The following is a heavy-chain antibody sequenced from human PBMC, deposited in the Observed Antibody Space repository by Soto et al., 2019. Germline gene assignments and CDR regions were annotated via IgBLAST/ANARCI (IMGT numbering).Heavy chain of an antibody. CDR2: INHSGST. D-gene: IGHD2-2*01. CDR1: GGSISSYY. CDR3: ARVWGYCSSTSCHPGESSYGMDV. Sequence: SETLSLTCTVSGGSISSYYWSWIRQPPGKGLEWIGEINHSGSTNYNPSLKSRVTISVDTSKNQFSLKLSSVTAADTAVYYCARVWGYCSSTSCHPGESSYGMDVWGQGTTVTVSS. V-gene: IGHV4-34*01. J-gene: IGHJ6*02.